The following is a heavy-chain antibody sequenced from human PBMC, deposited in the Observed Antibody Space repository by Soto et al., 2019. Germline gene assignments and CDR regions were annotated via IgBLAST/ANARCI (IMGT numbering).Heavy chain of an antibody. CDR3: ARVPSGSHWYFDL. V-gene: IGHV4-31*03. Sequence: QVQLQESGPGLVKPSQTLSLTCTVSGGSISSGGYYWSWIRQHPGKGLEWIGYIYYSGSTYYNPSLKGRVSISVDTSKNQFSQKLSSVTAAATAVYYCARVPSGSHWYFDLWGRGTLVTVSS. CDR1: GGSISSGGYY. CDR2: IYYSGST. J-gene: IGHJ2*01. D-gene: IGHD3-10*01.